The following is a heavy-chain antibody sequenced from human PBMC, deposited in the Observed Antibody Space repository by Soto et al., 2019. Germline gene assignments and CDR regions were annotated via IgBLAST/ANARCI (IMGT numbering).Heavy chain of an antibody. D-gene: IGHD5-18*01. J-gene: IGHJ4*02. V-gene: IGHV1-18*01. CDR3: ARDTAMALPDA. Sequence: QVQLVQSGAEVKKPGASVKVSCKASGYTFTSYGISWVRQAPGQGLEWMGWISAHNGNTKYAQKLQGRVTKTTDTSTSTAYMEVRSLRSDDTAVYYWARDTAMALPDAWGQGTLVTVSS. CDR1: GYTFTSYG. CDR2: ISAHNGNT.